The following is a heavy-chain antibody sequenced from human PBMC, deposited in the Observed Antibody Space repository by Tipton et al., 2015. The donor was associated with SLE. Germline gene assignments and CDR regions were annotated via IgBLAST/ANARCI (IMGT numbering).Heavy chain of an antibody. CDR3: AKEYYYGSGSFDY. J-gene: IGHJ4*02. V-gene: IGHV3-9*01. CDR2: ISWNSGSI. D-gene: IGHD3-10*01. Sequence: RSLRLSCAASGFTFDDYAMHWVRQAPGKGLEWVSGISWNSGSIGYADSVKGRFTISRDNAENSLYLQMNSLRAEDTALYYCAKEYYYGSGSFDYWGQGNLVTVSS. CDR1: GFTFDDYA.